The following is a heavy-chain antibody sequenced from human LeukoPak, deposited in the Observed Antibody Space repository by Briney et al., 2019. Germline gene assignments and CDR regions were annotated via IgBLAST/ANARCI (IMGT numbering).Heavy chain of an antibody. J-gene: IGHJ4*02. CDR3: ARDFNSSPTSIDY. CDR1: GFIFSSKW. CDR2: INHDGSEK. Sequence: GGSLRLSCAASGFIFSSKWMSWVRQAPGKGLEWVANINHDGSEKYYVDSVKGRFTISRDNAKNSLYLQMSSLRAEDTAVYYCARDFNSSPTSIDYWGQGTLVTVSS. V-gene: IGHV3-7*01. D-gene: IGHD6-13*01.